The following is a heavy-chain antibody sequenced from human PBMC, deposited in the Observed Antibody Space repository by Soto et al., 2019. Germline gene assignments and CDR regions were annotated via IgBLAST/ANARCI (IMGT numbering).Heavy chain of an antibody. CDR3: ASFVVYSSGYFFVRSRRPFLNAFDI. CDR1: RGTFGSHA. CDR2: IIPIFGTA. V-gene: IGHV1-69*13. D-gene: IGHD3-22*01. J-gene: IGHJ3*02. Sequence: GASGKVSCKASRGTFGSHAISWPRQAPGQGLEWMGGIIPIFGTANYAQKFQGRVTITADESTSTAYMELSSLRSEDTAVYYCASFVVYSSGYFFVRSRRPFLNAFDIWGQGTTVTVSS.